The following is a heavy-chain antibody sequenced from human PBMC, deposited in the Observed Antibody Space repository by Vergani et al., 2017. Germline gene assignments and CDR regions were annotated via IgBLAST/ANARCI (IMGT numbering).Heavy chain of an antibody. CDR3: ARVPGLSIRESGP. CDR1: GFTFSSYS. Sequence: EVQLVESGGGLVKPGGSLRLSCAASGFTFSSYSMNWVRQAPGKGLEWVSSISSSSSYIYYADSVKGRFTISRDNAKNSLYLQMNSLRAEDTAVYYCARVPGLSIRESGPWGQGTLVTVSS. D-gene: IGHD3-10*01. V-gene: IGHV3-21*01. J-gene: IGHJ5*02. CDR2: ISSSSSYI.